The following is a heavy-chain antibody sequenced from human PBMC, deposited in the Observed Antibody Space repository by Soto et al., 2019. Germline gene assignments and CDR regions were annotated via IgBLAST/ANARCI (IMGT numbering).Heavy chain of an antibody. J-gene: IGHJ6*02. CDR2: ISYDGSNK. Sequence: GGSLRPSCAASGFTFSSYSMHWVLQAPGKGLEWVAVISYDGSNKYYADSVKGRFTISRDNSKNTLYLQMNSLRAEDTAVYYCAKDLPYSSSSGYYYYGMDVWGQGTTVTVSS. V-gene: IGHV3-30*18. D-gene: IGHD6-6*01. CDR1: GFTFSSYS. CDR3: AKDLPYSSSSGYYYYGMDV.